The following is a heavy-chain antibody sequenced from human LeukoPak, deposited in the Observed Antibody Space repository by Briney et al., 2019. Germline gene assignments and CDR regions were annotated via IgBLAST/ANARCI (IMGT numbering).Heavy chain of an antibody. CDR3: ARREAMVYYYYYGMDV. V-gene: IGHV4-4*02. D-gene: IGHD5-18*01. Sequence: SGTLSLTCAVSGGSISSSNWWSWVRQPPGKGLEWIGEIYHSGSTNYNPSLKSRVTISVDTSKNQFSLKLSSVTAADTAVYYCARREAMVYYYYYGMDVWGQGTTVTVSS. CDR1: GGSISSSNW. CDR2: IYHSGST. J-gene: IGHJ6*02.